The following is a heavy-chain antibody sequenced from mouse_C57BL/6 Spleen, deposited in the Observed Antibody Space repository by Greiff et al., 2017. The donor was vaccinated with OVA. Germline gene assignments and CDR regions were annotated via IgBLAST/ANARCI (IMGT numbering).Heavy chain of an antibody. J-gene: IGHJ4*01. Sequence: QVHVKQPGAELVKPGASVKMSCKASGYTFTSYWITWVKQRPGQGLEWIGDIYPGSGSTNYNEKFKSKATLTVDTSSSTAYMQLSSLTSEDSAVYYCARYWDGYLYYAMDYWGQGTSVTVSS. D-gene: IGHD2-3*01. CDR3: ARYWDGYLYYAMDY. CDR1: GYTFTSYW. CDR2: IYPGSGST. V-gene: IGHV1-55*01.